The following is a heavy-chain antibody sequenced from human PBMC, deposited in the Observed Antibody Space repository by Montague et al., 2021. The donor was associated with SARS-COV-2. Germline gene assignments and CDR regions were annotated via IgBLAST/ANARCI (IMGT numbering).Heavy chain of an antibody. CDR1: GGPISSYY. Sequence: SETLSLTCTASGGPISSYYWSWIRQPPGKGLEWIGYLYYSGSTNYNPSLKSRVTISVDTSKNQFSLRLNSVTAADTAVYYCARHPPGYRYFYYLEVWGQGTTVAVSS. J-gene: IGHJ6*03. V-gene: IGHV4-59*01. CDR3: ARHPPGYRYFYYLEV. CDR2: LYYSGST. D-gene: IGHD1-1*01.